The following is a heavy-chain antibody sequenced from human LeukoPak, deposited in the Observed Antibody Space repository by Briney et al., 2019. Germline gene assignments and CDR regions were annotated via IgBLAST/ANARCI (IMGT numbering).Heavy chain of an antibody. V-gene: IGHV3-53*01. D-gene: IGHD3-22*01. CDR2: IYSGGST. Sequence: GGSLRLSCAASGFTVSSNYMSWVRQAPGKGLEWVSVIYSGGSTYYADSVKGRFTISRDNSKNTLYLQMNSLRADDTAVYYCAKGRYDSSGFNWAAWGQGTLVTVSS. J-gene: IGHJ4*02. CDR1: GFTVSSNY. CDR3: AKGRYDSSGFNWAA.